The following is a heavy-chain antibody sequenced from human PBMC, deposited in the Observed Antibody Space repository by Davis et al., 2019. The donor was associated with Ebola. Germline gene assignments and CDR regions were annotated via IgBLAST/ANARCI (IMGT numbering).Heavy chain of an antibody. J-gene: IGHJ6*03. D-gene: IGHD5-24*01. Sequence: PGGSLRLSCAASGLTFESYWMTWVRQSPGKGLEWVANIKPDGSVKGYVDSLRGRFTISRDNAKNSLFLQMNSLRAEATAVYFCATFNWYYMDVWGKGTRVTVSS. V-gene: IGHV3-7*03. CDR1: GLTFESYW. CDR3: ATFNWYYMDV. CDR2: IKPDGSVK.